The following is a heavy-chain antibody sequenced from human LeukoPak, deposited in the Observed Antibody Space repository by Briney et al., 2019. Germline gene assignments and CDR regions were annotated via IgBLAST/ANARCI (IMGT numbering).Heavy chain of an antibody. CDR3: ARDSDYGDYFFDY. D-gene: IGHD4-17*01. CDR2: ISTNGGTT. V-gene: IGHV3-64*01. CDR1: GFSFSTFA. Sequence: GGSLRLSCAASGFSFSTFAIHWVRQAPGKGLEYVSGISTNGGTTYYAKSVKGRFTISRDNSKNTLFLQMGSLRTEDMAVYYCARDSDYGDYFFDYWGQGTLVAVSS. J-gene: IGHJ4*02.